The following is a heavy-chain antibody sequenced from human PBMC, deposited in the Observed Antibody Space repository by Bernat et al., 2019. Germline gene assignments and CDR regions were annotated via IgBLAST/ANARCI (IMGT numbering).Heavy chain of an antibody. D-gene: IGHD1-26*01. CDR2: INHSGNT. CDR3: ARGGIWPEHYYSYMDV. V-gene: IGHV4-34*01. Sequence: QVQLQQGGAGLLKPSETLSLTCAVYGGSFSGYYWSWIRQPPGKGLEGIGEINHSGNTNYNPSLKSRVTISVDTSKNQFSLKLSSVTAADSAVYYPARGGIWPEHYYSYMDVGGKGNT. CDR1: GGSFSGYY. J-gene: IGHJ6*03.